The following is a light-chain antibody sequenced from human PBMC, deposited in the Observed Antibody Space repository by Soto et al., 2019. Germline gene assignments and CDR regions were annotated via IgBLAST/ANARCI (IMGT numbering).Light chain of an antibody. J-gene: IGKJ4*01. V-gene: IGKV3-15*01. CDR2: AAS. CDR3: QQYNSWPLT. CDR1: QSVYSN. Sequence: EIVMTQSPATLSVSPGERATLSCRASQSVYSNLAWYQQKPGQAPGLLIYAASTRATGIPARFSGSGSGTECTLTISSLQSEDFAVYYCQQYNSWPLTFGGGTKVEIK.